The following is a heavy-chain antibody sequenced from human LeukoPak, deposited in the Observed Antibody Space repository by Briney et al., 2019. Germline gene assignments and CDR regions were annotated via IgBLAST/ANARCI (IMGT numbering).Heavy chain of an antibody. D-gene: IGHD1-26*01. V-gene: IGHV3-23*01. CDR3: ARPTHPGWELPLDY. CDR2: ISGSGGST. Sequence: GGSLRLSCAASGFTFSSYAMSWVRQAPGKGLEWVSAISGSGGSTYYADSVKGRFTISRDNSKNTLYLQMNSLRAEDTAVYYCARPTHPGWELPLDYWGQGTLVTVSS. CDR1: GFTFSSYA. J-gene: IGHJ4*02.